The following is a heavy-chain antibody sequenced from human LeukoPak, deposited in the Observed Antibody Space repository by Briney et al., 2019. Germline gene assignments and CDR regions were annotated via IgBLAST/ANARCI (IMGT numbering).Heavy chain of an antibody. CDR3: AKGGLRDGYSYAS. CDR2: ISDNGRLS. D-gene: IGHD5-24*01. J-gene: IGHJ5*02. Sequence: PGGSLGLFCAASGFNFSSSAMSWGRQASGKGLGWVAAISDNGRLSYCADSVNGRFTISRDNSKNTLSLQMNSLRAADTAVYYCAKGGLRDGYSYASWGQGTLITVSS. CDR1: GFNFSSSA. V-gene: IGHV3-23*01.